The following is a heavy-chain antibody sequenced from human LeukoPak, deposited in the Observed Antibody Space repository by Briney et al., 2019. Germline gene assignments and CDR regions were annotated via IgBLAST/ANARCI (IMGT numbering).Heavy chain of an antibody. Sequence: GGSLRLSCAASGFTVSSNYMSWVRQAPGKGLEWVSVIYSGGSTYHADSVKGRFTISRDNSKNTLYLQMNSLRAEDTAVYYCAGQWLVLDYYYGMDVWGQGTTVTVSS. CDR2: IYSGGST. D-gene: IGHD6-19*01. V-gene: IGHV3-66*02. CDR3: AGQWLVLDYYYGMDV. CDR1: GFTVSSNY. J-gene: IGHJ6*02.